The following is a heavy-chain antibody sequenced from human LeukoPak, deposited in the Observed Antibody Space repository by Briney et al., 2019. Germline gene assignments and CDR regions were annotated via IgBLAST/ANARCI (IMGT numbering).Heavy chain of an antibody. V-gene: IGHV1-69*04. J-gene: IGHJ6*02. Sequence: SVKVSCKASGGTFSSYAISWGRRATGQGLEWMGRIIPILGIANYAQKFQGRVTITADKSTSTAYMELSSLRSEDTAVYYCARGYCSGGSCYYYYYGMDVWGQGTLVTVSS. D-gene: IGHD2-15*01. CDR1: GGTFSSYA. CDR3: ARGYCSGGSCYYYYYGMDV. CDR2: IIPILGIA.